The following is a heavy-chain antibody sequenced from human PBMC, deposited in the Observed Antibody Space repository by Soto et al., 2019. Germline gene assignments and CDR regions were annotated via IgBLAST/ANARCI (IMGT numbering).Heavy chain of an antibody. Sequence: QVRLRESGPQVVKPSATLSLNCNVSGGAFRSYFWSWIRQSPGKGLEWIGNIHSSGRSNYDPSFKSRVSMSIDPSKNQFSVRLTSVTPADTAAYYCARDDPFDPWGQGILVTVSS. CDR1: GGAFRSYF. CDR3: ARDDPFDP. J-gene: IGHJ5*02. V-gene: IGHV4-59*01. CDR2: IHSSGRS.